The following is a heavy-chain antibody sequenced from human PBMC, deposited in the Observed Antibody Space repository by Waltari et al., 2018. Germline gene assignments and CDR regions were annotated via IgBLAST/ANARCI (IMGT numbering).Heavy chain of an antibody. CDR1: CVSINSNYN. CDR3: GRIAFVDDGGYVQH. J-gene: IGHJ1*01. V-gene: IGHV4-39*01. Sequence: QLQLQESGPGLVKPSETLSLTCTVSCVSINSNYNCGWIRQPPGKGLEWMGNMQYRGSTFYNPSLMSRVTISLDTSKNQFSLRLSFVDAADTAVYFCGRIAFVDDGGYVQHWGQGTLVTVSS. D-gene: IGHD1-1*01. CDR2: MQYRGST.